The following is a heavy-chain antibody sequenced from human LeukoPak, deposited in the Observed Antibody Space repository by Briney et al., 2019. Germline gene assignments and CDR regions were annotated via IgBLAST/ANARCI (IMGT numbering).Heavy chain of an antibody. CDR2: ISGSGGST. V-gene: IGHV3-23*01. Sequence: GGTLRLSCAASGFTFSSYGMSWVRQAPGKGLEWVSAISGSGGSTYYTDSVKGRFTISRDNAKNSLYLQMNSLRAEDTAVYYCARGSRFGVVERDAFDIWGQGTMVTVSS. D-gene: IGHD3-3*01. CDR3: ARGSRFGVVERDAFDI. J-gene: IGHJ3*02. CDR1: GFTFSSYG.